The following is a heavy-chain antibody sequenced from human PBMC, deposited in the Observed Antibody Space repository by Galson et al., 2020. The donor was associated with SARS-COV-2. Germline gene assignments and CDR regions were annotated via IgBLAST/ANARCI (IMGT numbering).Heavy chain of an antibody. CDR2: TYYTGTT. V-gene: IGHV4-39*01. CDR3: ARRPSAVGATRGAFDI. CDR1: GDSISITGF. Sequence: ETSETLSLTCTVSGDSISITGFWAWIRQSPGKGLEWLGTTYYTGTTYYNPSLKSRVSISVDTSKNQLSLTSTSVTAADTAVYYCARRPSAVGATRGAFDIWGQGTMVTVSS. D-gene: IGHD1-26*01. J-gene: IGHJ3*02.